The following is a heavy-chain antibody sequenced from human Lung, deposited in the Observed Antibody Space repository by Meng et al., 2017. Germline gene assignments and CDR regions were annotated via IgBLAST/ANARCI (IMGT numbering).Heavy chain of an antibody. J-gene: IGHJ4*02. CDR2: INHSGST. CDR3: ARGPTTMAHDFDY. D-gene: IGHD4-11*01. V-gene: IGHV4-34*01. Sequence: QVQLQQWEAGLFKPSETLSLTFVVSGGSFSDYYWSWIRQPPGKGLEWIGEINHSGSTNYNPSLESRATISVDTSQNNLSLKLSSVTAADSAVYYCARGPTTMAHDFDYWGQGTLVTVSS. CDR1: GGSFSDYY.